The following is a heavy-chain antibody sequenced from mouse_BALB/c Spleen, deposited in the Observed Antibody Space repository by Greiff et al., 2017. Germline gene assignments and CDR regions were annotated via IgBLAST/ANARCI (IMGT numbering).Heavy chain of an antibody. CDR2: INPNNGGT. J-gene: IGHJ2*01. V-gene: IGHV1-18*01. CDR1: GYTFTDYN. D-gene: IGHD2-14*01. Sequence: VQLQQSGPELVKPGASVKIPCKASGYTFTDYNMDWVKQSHGKSLEWIGDINPNNGGTIYNQKFKGKATLTVDKSSSTAYMELRSLTSEDTAVYYCATAYRYDVGVYFDYWGQGTTLTVSS. CDR3: ATAYRYDVGVYFDY.